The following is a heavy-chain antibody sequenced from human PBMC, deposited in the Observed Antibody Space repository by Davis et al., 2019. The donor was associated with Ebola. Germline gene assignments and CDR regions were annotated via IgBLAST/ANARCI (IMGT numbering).Heavy chain of an antibody. V-gene: IGHV1-46*01. Sequence: AASVTVSCKASGYSFTTHYIHWVRQAPGQDLEWMGMINPSGGSSSSTQKFQGRVTVTSDTSTSTVYMEGSSLRSEDTGTYYSARVSENLHSDDEAYYFDFWGPGTLVTVSS. CDR1: GYSFTTHY. CDR2: INPSGGSS. CDR3: ARVSENLHSDDEAYYFDF. D-gene: IGHD2/OR15-2a*01. J-gene: IGHJ4*02.